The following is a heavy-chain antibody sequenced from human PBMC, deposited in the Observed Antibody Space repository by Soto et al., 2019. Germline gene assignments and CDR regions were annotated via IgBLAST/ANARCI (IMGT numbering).Heavy chain of an antibody. CDR3: ARHREDSSGFFNYYGMDV. CDR1: GYSFTSYW. D-gene: IGHD6-19*01. CDR2: IYPGGSDT. J-gene: IGHJ6*02. V-gene: IGHV5-51*01. Sequence: GESLKISCKGSGYSFTSYWIGWVRQMPGKGLEWMWIIYPGGSDTRYSPSFQCQVTISADKSISSAYLQWSSLKSSDAAMYYCARHREDSSGFFNYYGMDVWGQGTMVSVSS.